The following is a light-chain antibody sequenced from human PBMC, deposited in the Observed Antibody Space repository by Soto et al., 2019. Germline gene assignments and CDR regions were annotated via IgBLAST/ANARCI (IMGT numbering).Light chain of an antibody. J-gene: IGKJ1*01. Sequence: DIQLTQSPSFLSASVGDRVTITCRASQDISDYLAWYQQKPGKAPNLLIYEASTLQSGVPSRFSGSGSGTEFNLSVSRLQPEDFATYYCLQLDSYPRTFGQGTKVEVK. CDR1: QDISDY. CDR3: LQLDSYPRT. V-gene: IGKV1-9*01. CDR2: EAS.